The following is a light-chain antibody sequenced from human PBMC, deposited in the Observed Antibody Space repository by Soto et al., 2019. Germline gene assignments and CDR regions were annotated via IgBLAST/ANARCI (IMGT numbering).Light chain of an antibody. CDR1: SSDVGGYNY. CDR2: DVS. CDR3: SSYTSSSTQVV. V-gene: IGLV2-14*01. J-gene: IGLJ2*01. Sequence: QSVLTQPASVSGSPGQSITISCTGTSSDVGGYNYVSWYQQHPGKAPKLMIYDVSNRPSGVSNRFSGSKSGNTASPTISGLQAEDEADYYCSSYTSSSTQVVFGGGTKLTVL.